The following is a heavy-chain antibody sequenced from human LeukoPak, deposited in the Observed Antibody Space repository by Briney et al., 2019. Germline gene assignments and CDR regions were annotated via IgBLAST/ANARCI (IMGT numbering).Heavy chain of an antibody. CDR3: ARPGYCSSTSCNYYYYGMDV. D-gene: IGHD2-2*01. J-gene: IGHJ6*02. V-gene: IGHV1-46*01. Sequence: GASVKVSCKASGYTFTSYYMHWVRQAPGQGLEWMGIINPSGGSTSYAQKFQGRVTMTRDTATSTVYMELSSLRSEDTAVYYCARPGYCSSTSCNYYYYGMDVWGQGTTVTVSS. CDR1: GYTFTSYY. CDR2: INPSGGST.